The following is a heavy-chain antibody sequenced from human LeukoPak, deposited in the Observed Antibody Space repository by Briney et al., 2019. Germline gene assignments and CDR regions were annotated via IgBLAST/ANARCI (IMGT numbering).Heavy chain of an antibody. CDR3: AGYSSSWYISDY. Sequence: KAGGSLRLSCATSGFSFRISNMNWVRQAPGKGLEWVSYISSGSSTIYYADSVKGRFTISRDNAKNSLYLQMNSLRAEDTAVYYCAGYSSSWYISDYWGQGTLVTVSS. CDR1: GFSFRISN. J-gene: IGHJ4*02. CDR2: ISSGSSTI. D-gene: IGHD6-13*01. V-gene: IGHV3-48*01.